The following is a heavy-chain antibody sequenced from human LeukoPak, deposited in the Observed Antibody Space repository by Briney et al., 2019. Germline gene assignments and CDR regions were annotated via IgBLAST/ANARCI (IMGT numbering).Heavy chain of an antibody. CDR2: VSGSGGST. D-gene: IGHD2-15*01. J-gene: IGHJ4*02. V-gene: IGHV3-23*01. CDR1: GFTFSSYA. CDR3: TTEVVVVVVAAGFDY. Sequence: GGSLRLSCAASGFTFSSYAMSWVRQAPGKGLEWVSGVSGSGGSTVYTDSVKGRFTISRDNSKNTLYLQMNSLKTEDTAVYYCTTEVVVVVVAAGFDYWGQGTLVTVSS.